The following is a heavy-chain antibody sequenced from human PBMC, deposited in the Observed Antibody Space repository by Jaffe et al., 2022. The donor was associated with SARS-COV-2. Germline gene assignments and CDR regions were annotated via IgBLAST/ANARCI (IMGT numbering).Heavy chain of an antibody. Sequence: EVQLLESGGGLVQPGGSLRLSCAAAGFTFGRYAMTWVRQAPGKGLEWVSHISVTGGNTFHADAVKGRFTVSRDDSKNTLYLQMNSLTADDTAVYYCARNAEIRMIVVVTPFDLWGQGTRVTVSS. J-gene: IGHJ3*01. CDR1: GFTFGRYA. CDR2: ISVTGGNT. CDR3: ARNAEIRMIVVVTPFDL. D-gene: IGHD3-22*01. V-gene: IGHV3-23*01.